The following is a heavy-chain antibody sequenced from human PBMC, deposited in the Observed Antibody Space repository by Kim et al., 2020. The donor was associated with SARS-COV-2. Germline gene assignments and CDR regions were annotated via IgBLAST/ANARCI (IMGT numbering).Heavy chain of an antibody. CDR3: ASVSDLYCSGGSCYRDDAFDI. J-gene: IGHJ3*02. Sequence: SVKVSCKASGGTFSSYAISWVRQAPGQGLEWMGGIIPIFGTANYAQKFQGRVTITADESTSTAYMELSSLRSEDTAVYYCASVSDLYCSGGSCYRDDAFDIWGQGTMVTVSS. D-gene: IGHD2-15*01. CDR1: GGTFSSYA. CDR2: IIPIFGTA. V-gene: IGHV1-69*13.